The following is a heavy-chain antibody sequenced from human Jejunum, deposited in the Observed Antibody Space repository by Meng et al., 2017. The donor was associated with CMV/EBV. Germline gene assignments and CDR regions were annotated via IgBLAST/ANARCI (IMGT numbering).Heavy chain of an antibody. CDR3: ARGLRGYLLAFDP. Sequence: VSSDSINSYDWNWIRQPPGKGLEWIGYVSDIGRTNYNASLRSRVTMSPDTSNKHFFLKLSSVTAADTAVYYCARGLRGYLLAFDPWGQGSRVTVSS. J-gene: IGHJ5*02. CDR1: SDSINSYD. V-gene: IGHV4-59*13. D-gene: IGHD3-10*01. CDR2: VSDIGRT.